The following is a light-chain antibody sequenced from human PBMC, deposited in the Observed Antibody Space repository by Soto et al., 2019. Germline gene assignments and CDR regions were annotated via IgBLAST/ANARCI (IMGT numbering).Light chain of an antibody. CDR1: QSIAGY. Sequence: DIQMTQSPSSLSASVGDRVTIACRASQSIAGYLNWYRQKPGKAPELLIYATSNVHSGVTPIFSGSGSGADFNLTISSLQPEDFATYFCQQSFNNPTFGPGTKVDVK. V-gene: IGKV1-39*01. CDR2: ATS. CDR3: QQSFNNPT. J-gene: IGKJ3*01.